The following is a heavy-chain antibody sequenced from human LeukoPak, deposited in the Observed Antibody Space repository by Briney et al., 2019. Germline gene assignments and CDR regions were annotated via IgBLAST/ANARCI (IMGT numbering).Heavy chain of an antibody. CDR3: ARDLYCNRTSCSV. CDR1: GGTFSTYA. D-gene: IGHD2-2*01. V-gene: IGHV1-69*01. J-gene: IGHJ4*02. Sequence: ASVKVSCKASGGTFSTYAISWVRQAPGQGLEWAGVIIPMVGTPTYAQRFQGRVTITADESTSTAYMELSSLRSEDTAVYYCARDLYCNRTSCSVWGQGTLVIVSS. CDR2: IIPMVGTP.